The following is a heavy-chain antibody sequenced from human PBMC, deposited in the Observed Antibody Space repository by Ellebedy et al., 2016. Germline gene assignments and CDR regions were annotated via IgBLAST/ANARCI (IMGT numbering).Heavy chain of an antibody. J-gene: IGHJ6*02. V-gene: IGHV3-48*04. CDR1: GFTFSSHS. Sequence: GESLKISXAASGFTFSSHSMNWVRQAPGKGLEWVSYIHSSSSTIYYADSVKGRFTISRDNAKNSLYLQMNSLRAEDTAVYYCASVYCSGGSCYSPYYYGMDVWGQGTTVTVSS. D-gene: IGHD2-15*01. CDR3: ASVYCSGGSCYSPYYYGMDV. CDR2: IHSSSSTI.